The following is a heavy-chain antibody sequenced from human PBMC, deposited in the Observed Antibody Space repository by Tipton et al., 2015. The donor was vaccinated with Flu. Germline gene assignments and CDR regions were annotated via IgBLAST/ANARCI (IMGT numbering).Heavy chain of an antibody. CDR1: GGSISSHY. V-gene: IGHV4-59*11. D-gene: IGHD3-16*01. CDR3: AREWGDAFDI. Sequence: TLSLTCTVSGGSISSHYWSWIRQPPGKGLEWIGYIYYRGSISYNPSLKSRVTISVDTSKNQFSLKLSSVTAADTAVYYCAREWGDAFDIWGQRTMVTVSS. J-gene: IGHJ3*02. CDR2: IYYRGSI.